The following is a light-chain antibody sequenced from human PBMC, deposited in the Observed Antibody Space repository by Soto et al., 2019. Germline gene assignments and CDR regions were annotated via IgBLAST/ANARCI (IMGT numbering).Light chain of an antibody. CDR1: QVIPAY. CDR2: DTS. CDR3: QQYESLPYT. V-gene: IGKV1-33*01. J-gene: IGKJ2*01. Sequence: DIQLTQSPSSLSASVGDRVTITCRASQVIPAYLNWYQQKPGKAPKLVIYDTSNLEIGVPSRFGGGGSGTEFTFPITGLQPEDYATYDCQQYESLPYTFGQGTKL.